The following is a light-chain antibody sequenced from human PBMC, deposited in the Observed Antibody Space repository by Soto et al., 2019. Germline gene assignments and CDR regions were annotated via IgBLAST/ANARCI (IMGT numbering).Light chain of an antibody. CDR2: EGS. CDR3: CSYAGSSTSV. V-gene: IGLV2-23*01. Sequence: QLVLTQPASVSGSPGQSITISCTGTSSDVGSYNLVSWYQQHPGKAPKLMIYEGSKRPSGVSNRFSGSKSGNTASLTISGLQAEDEADYYCCSYAGSSTSVFGGGTKLTV. J-gene: IGLJ2*01. CDR1: SSDVGSYNL.